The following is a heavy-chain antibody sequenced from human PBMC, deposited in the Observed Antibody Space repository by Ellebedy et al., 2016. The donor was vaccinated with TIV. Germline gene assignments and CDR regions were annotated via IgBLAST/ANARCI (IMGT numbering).Heavy chain of an antibody. J-gene: IGHJ4*02. CDR1: GFTFSSYA. CDR2: INQDGRAK. V-gene: IGHV3-7*03. Sequence: GESLKISCAASGFTFSSYAMNWVRQAPGKGLELVANINQDGRAKNYVDSVKGRFAISRDNDKNSLYLQMNSLRGEDTAVYYCARGSVVTGADSWGQGTLVTVSS. CDR3: ARGSVVTGADS. D-gene: IGHD2-21*02.